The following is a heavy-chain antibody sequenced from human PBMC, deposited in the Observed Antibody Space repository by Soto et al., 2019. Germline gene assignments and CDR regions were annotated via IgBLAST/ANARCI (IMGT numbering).Heavy chain of an antibody. D-gene: IGHD6-13*01. CDR3: ARSGDSSSLRTQYFQH. Sequence: ASVKVSCKASGYTFTGYYMHWVRQAPGQGLEWMGWINPNSGGTNYAQKFQGWVTMTRDTSISTAYMELSRLRSDDTAVYYCARSGDSSSLRTQYFQHWGQGTLVTVSS. CDR2: INPNSGGT. V-gene: IGHV1-2*04. CDR1: GYTFTGYY. J-gene: IGHJ1*01.